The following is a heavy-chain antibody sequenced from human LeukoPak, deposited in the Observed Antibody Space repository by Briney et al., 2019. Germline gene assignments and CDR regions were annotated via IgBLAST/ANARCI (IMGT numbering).Heavy chain of an antibody. CDR1: GFTFSTYA. Sequence: GGSLRLSCAASGFTFSTYAVTWVRQAPGKGLEWVSTISGSGDSTYYADSVKGRFTISRDNSKDTLYLQMSSVRVDDTAVYYWARDRGRYYDRGVFSGEYYFASGGQGLRVTV. J-gene: IGHJ4*02. V-gene: IGHV3-23*01. CDR2: ISGSGDST. CDR3: ARDRGRYYDRGVFSGEYYFAS. D-gene: IGHD3-10*01.